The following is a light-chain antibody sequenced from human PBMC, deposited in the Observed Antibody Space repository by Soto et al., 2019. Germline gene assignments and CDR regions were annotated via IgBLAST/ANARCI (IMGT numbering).Light chain of an antibody. CDR1: SSDVGGNYVSWY. CDR3: SSYASSRTVV. Sequence: QSALTQPASVSGSPGQSITISCTGTSSDVGGNYVSWYVSWYQQYPGKVPKLMIYDDNDRPSGVSDRFSGSKSGNTASLTISGLQAEDEADYYCSSYASSRTVVFGGGTKLTVL. V-gene: IGLV2-14*01. CDR2: DDN. J-gene: IGLJ2*01.